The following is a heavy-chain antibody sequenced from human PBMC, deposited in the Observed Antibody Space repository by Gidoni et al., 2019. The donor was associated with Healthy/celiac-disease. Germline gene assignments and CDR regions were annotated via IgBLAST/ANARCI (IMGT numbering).Heavy chain of an antibody. CDR3: AKDSSVPPSASEYFQH. Sequence: EVQLVESGGGLGQPGRSRRLAGATAGGSVEDYAMHWVRPAPGKGLEWVSGIRWNSGSIGYADSVKGRFTISRDNAKNSLYLQMTSLRAEDTALSYCAKDSSVPPSASEYFQHWGQGTLVTVSS. CDR2: IRWNSGSI. J-gene: IGHJ1*01. V-gene: IGHV3-9*01. CDR1: GGSVEDYA.